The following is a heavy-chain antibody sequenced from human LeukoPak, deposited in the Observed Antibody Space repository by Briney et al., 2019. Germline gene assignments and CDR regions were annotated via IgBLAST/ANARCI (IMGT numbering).Heavy chain of an antibody. V-gene: IGHV3-30*02. Sequence: PGGSLRLSCAASGFTFSSYGMHWVRQAPGKGLEWVAFIRYDGSNKYYADSVKGRFTISRDNSKNTLYLQMNSLRAEDTAVYYCAKDLGGGGYSYGPLDYWGQGTLVTVSS. CDR2: IRYDGSNK. CDR3: AKDLGGGGYSYGPLDY. CDR1: GFTFSSYG. D-gene: IGHD5-18*01. J-gene: IGHJ4*02.